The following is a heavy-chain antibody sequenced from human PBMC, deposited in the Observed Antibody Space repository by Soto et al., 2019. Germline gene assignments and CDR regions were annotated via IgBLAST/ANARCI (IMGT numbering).Heavy chain of an antibody. Sequence: SETLSLTCAVYGGSFSGYYWSWIRQPPGKGLEWIGEINHSGSTNYNPSLKSRVTISVDTSKNHFSLKLSSVTAADTAVYYCARGIGYCSSTSCYGGFDYWGQGTLVTVSS. CDR1: GGSFSGYY. V-gene: IGHV4-34*01. CDR3: ARGIGYCSSTSCYGGFDY. J-gene: IGHJ4*02. D-gene: IGHD2-2*01. CDR2: INHSGST.